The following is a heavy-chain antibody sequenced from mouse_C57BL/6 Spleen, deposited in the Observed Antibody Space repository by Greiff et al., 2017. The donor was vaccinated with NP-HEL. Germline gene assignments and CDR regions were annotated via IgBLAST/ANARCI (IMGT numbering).Heavy chain of an antibody. CDR1: GFSLTSYG. D-gene: IGHD2-3*01. CDR2: IWRGGST. Sequence: QVQLQQSGPGLVQPSQSLSITCTVSGFSLTSYGVHWVRQSPGKGLEWLGVIWRGGSTDYTAAFMSRLSLTKDNSKSQVFFKMNSLQADDTAIYYCAKKDDGFAWFAYWGQGTLVTVSA. V-gene: IGHV2-5*01. CDR3: AKKDDGFAWFAY. J-gene: IGHJ3*01.